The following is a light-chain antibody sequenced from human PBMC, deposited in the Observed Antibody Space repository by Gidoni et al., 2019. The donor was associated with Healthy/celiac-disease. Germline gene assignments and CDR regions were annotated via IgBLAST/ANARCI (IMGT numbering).Light chain of an antibody. CDR1: QSVSSY. CDR3: QQRSNWPLT. J-gene: IGKJ4*01. CDR2: DAS. Sequence: EMVLTQSPATLSLSPGERATLSCRASQSVSSYLAWYHQKPGQAPRLLIYDASNRATGIPARFSGSGSGTDFTLTSSSLEPEDFAVYYCQQRSNWPLTFGGGTKVEIK. V-gene: IGKV3-11*01.